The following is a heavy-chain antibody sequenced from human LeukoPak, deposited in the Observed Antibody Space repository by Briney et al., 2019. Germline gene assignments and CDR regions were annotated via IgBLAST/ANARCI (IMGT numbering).Heavy chain of an antibody. CDR3: ARSHYYGSGSYGY. D-gene: IGHD3-10*01. Sequence: ASVKVSCKASGYTFTGYYMHWVRQAPGQGLEWMGWINPNSGGTNYAQKFQGRVTMTRDTSISTAYMELSRLRSDDTAVYYCARSHYYGSGSYGYRGQGTLVTVSS. J-gene: IGHJ4*02. CDR1: GYTFTGYY. V-gene: IGHV1-2*02. CDR2: INPNSGGT.